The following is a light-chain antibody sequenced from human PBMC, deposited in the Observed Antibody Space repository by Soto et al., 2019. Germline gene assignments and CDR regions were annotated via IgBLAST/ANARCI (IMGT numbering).Light chain of an antibody. J-gene: IGKJ4*01. V-gene: IGKV1-12*01. CDR1: QAISSW. Sequence: DIQMTQSPSSVSASVGDRVTITCRASQAISSWLAWYQQKPGRAPKLLIYSASSLQNGAPSRFTGSGSGTDFTLTITSLQPDDTAIYYCQQARSFPLTFSGGTKVEIK. CDR3: QQARSFPLT. CDR2: SAS.